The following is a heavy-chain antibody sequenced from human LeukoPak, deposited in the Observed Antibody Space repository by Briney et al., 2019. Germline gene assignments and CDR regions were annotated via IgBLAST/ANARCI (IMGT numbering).Heavy chain of an antibody. Sequence: SVKVSCKASGGTFSSYAISWVRQAPGQGLEWMGGIIPIFGTANYAQKFQGRVTITADESTSTAYMELSSLRSEDTAVYYCARVVYDILTGHYYSFDYWGQGTLVTVSS. CDR2: IIPIFGTA. V-gene: IGHV1-69*13. D-gene: IGHD3-9*01. CDR1: GGTFSSYA. J-gene: IGHJ4*02. CDR3: ARVVYDILTGHYYSFDY.